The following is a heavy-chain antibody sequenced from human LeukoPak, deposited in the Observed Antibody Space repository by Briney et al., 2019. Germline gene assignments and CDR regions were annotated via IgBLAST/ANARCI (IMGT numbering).Heavy chain of an antibody. Sequence: SETLSLTCTVSGSSISSYYWSWIRQPPGKGLEWIGYISYSGSTNYNPSLKSRVTISLDTSKNQFSLKLSSVTAADTAIYYCAGHHPRNTVDFWGQGTLVTVSS. J-gene: IGHJ4*02. D-gene: IGHD2/OR15-2a*01. CDR3: AGHHPRNTVDF. V-gene: IGHV4-59*08. CDR1: GSSISSYY. CDR2: ISYSGST.